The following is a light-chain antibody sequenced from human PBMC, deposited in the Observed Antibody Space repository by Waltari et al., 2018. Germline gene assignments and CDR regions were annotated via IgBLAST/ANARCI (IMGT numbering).Light chain of an antibody. CDR2: EVT. V-gene: IGLV2-14*01. CDR1: SNDIGAYNY. Sequence: QSALTQPASVSGSPGQSVTMSCTGTSNDIGAYNYVSWYQVYPGTAPKMIIFEVTNRPSGVCHRFSASKAANTASLSISGLQPEDEADYFCTSYTTNRTFVFGTGTKVTVL. CDR3: TSYTTNRTFV. J-gene: IGLJ1*01.